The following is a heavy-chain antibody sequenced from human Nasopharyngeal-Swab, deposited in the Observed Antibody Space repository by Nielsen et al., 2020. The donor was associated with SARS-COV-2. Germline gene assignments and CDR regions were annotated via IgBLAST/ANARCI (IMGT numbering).Heavy chain of an antibody. V-gene: IGHV2-5*05. CDR2: IYWDDDK. Sequence: WIRQPPGKALEWLALIYWDDDKRYGPSLKSRLTITKDTSKNQVVLTMTNMDPVDTATYYCAHSPSSSTVTTTWFDPWGQGTLVTVSS. J-gene: IGHJ5*02. CDR3: AHSPSSSTVTTTWFDP. D-gene: IGHD4-17*01.